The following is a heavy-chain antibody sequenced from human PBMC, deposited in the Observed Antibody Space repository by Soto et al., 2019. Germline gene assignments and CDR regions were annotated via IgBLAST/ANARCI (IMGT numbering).Heavy chain of an antibody. CDR3: AKERDVYGSGTCDY. J-gene: IGHJ4*02. D-gene: IGHD3-10*01. V-gene: IGHV3-30*18. CDR2: ISYDGSHQ. CDR1: GFTFSNYG. Sequence: DLEQSEGGVVQPGRSLRLSCAASGFTFSNYGMHWVRQAPGKGLEWVAGISYDGSHQFYADSMTGRFTISRDNSKSTVSLHMNPLREEDTAVYYCAKERDVYGSGTCDYWGQGTLVTVSP.